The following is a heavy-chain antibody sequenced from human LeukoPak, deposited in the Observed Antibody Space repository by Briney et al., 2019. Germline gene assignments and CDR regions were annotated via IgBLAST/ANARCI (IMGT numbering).Heavy chain of an antibody. J-gene: IGHJ4*02. CDR2: ITSTSSDL. CDR3: ARAAGHYFDY. D-gene: IGHD3-10*01. V-gene: IGHV3-21*01. CDR1: GFSFKSYS. Sequence: PGGSLRLSCAAAGFSFKSYSMNWVRQAPGKGLEWVSFITSTSSDLFYADSVKGRFTVSRDNARNSLYLQMNNLRAEDTAVYYCARAAGHYFDYWGQGSLVTVSS.